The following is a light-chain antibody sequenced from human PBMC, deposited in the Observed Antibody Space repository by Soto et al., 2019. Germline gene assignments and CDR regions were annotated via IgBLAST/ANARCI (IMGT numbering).Light chain of an antibody. Sequence: ENVLTQAPGTLYLSPGDRASLSYRASQSVSNNYLAWHQQRPGQAPRLLMFGTSNRATGVPDRLTGSASGTDFTRAICRLTPEDFALYFCQQDAHSPVTFGGGTKVEI. CDR2: GTS. CDR3: QQDAHSPVT. CDR1: QSVSNNY. V-gene: IGKV3-20*01. J-gene: IGKJ4*01.